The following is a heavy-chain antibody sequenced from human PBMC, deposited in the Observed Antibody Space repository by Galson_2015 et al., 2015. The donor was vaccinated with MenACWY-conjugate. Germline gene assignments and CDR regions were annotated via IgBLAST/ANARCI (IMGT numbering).Heavy chain of an antibody. CDR1: GGSISNANYY. V-gene: IGHV4-39*01. CDR2: INYCGST. CDR3: ARRSYYSGSYTGWFDS. D-gene: IGHD1-26*01. J-gene: IGHJ5*01. Sequence: TCTVSGGSISNANYYWGWIRQPPGKGLEWIGSINYCGSTYYNPSLKSRVTMSLDTSKNQLSLNLGSVTAADTAVYYCARRSYYSGSYTGWFDSWGQGTLVTVSS.